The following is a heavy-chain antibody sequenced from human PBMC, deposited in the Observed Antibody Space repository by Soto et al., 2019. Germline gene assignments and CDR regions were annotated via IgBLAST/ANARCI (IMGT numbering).Heavy chain of an antibody. CDR3: ARVSGSYYYGMDV. CDR1: GGSISSSNC. Sequence: QVQLQESGPGLMKPSGTLSLTCAVSGGSISSSNCWSWVRQPPGKGLEWIGEIYHSGSTNFNPSLKSRVTISVDKSKNQFSLKLNSVTAADTAVYYCARVSGSYYYGMDVWGQGTTVTVSS. J-gene: IGHJ6*02. V-gene: IGHV4-4*02. CDR2: IYHSGST.